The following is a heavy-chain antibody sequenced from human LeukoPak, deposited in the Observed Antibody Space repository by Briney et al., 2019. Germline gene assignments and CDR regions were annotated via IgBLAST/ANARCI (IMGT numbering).Heavy chain of an antibody. CDR1: GASISSSY. J-gene: IGHJ4*02. Sequence: SETLSLTCTVSGASISSSYWSWIRQPPGKGLEWIGYISYSGSTNCTPSLKSRVTISVDTSKNQFSLKLSSVTAADTAVYYCARQSQHSGYQAPDSWGKGTLVTVSS. CDR2: ISYSGST. D-gene: IGHD5-12*01. CDR3: ARQSQHSGYQAPDS. V-gene: IGHV4-59*08.